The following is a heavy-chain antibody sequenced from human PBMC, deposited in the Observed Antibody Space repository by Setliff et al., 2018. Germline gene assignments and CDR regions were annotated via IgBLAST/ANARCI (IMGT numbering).Heavy chain of an antibody. J-gene: IGHJ4*02. V-gene: IGHV1-69*05. CDR1: GGTFSSYA. CDR3: AKVAHGGRLVCPSDV. D-gene: IGHD3-9*01. Sequence: SVKVSCKASGGTFSSYAISWVRQAPGQGLEWMGGIIPIFGTANYAQKFQGRVTITTDESTSTAYMELSSLRSEDTAVYYCAKVAHGGRLVCPSDVWGQGTLVTVSS. CDR2: IIPIFGTA.